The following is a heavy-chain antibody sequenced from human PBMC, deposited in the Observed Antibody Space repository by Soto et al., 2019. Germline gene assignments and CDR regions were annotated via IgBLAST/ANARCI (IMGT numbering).Heavy chain of an antibody. CDR1: GGSISSYY. J-gene: IGHJ4*02. CDR2: IYYSGST. CDR3: ARERYVRGSGSFLIDY. Sequence: PSETLSLTCTVSGGSISSYYWSWIRQPPGKGLEWIGYIYYSGSTNYNPSLKSRVTISVDTSKNQFSLKLSSVTAADTAVYYCARERYVRGSGSFLIDYWGQGTLVTVSS. V-gene: IGHV4-59*01. D-gene: IGHD3-10*01.